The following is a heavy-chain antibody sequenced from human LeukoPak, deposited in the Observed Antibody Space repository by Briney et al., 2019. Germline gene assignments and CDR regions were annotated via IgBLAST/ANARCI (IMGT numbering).Heavy chain of an antibody. Sequence: ASVKLSCKASGYTFTSYGISWVRQAPGQGLEWMGWINPNSGGTNYAQKFQGRVTMTRDTSISTAYMELSRLRSDDTAVYYCARGHYYGSGSYLWYMDVWGKGTTVTISS. D-gene: IGHD3-10*01. V-gene: IGHV1-2*02. CDR1: GYTFTSYG. CDR3: ARGHYYGSGSYLWYMDV. J-gene: IGHJ6*03. CDR2: INPNSGGT.